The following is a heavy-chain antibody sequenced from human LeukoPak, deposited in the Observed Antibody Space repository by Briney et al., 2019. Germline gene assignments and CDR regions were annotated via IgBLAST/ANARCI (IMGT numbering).Heavy chain of an antibody. CDR2: ISGSGGST. V-gene: IGHV3-66*01. Sequence: GGSLRLSCAASGFTVSSNYMSWVRQAPGKGLEWVSVISGSGGSTYYADSVKGRFTISRDNSKNTLYLQMNSLRAEDTAVYYCARELRGYYTTYFDYWGQGTLVTVSS. D-gene: IGHD3-3*01. CDR3: ARELRGYYTTYFDY. CDR1: GFTVSSNY. J-gene: IGHJ4*02.